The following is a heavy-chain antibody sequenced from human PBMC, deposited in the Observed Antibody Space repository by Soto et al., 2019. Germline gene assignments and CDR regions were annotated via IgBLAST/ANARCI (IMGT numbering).Heavy chain of an antibody. D-gene: IGHD2-15*01. J-gene: IGHJ5*02. Sequence: SETLSLTCAVYGGAFRGYYWSWIRQPPGKGLEWLGEIKDSGSTNYSPSLKSRITISLDTSKKEISLRLSSVTAADTAVYYCARERGRYCSGESCYPFGPWGQGARVTVSS. CDR2: IKDSGST. V-gene: IGHV4-34*01. CDR3: ARERGRYCSGESCYPFGP. CDR1: GGAFRGYY.